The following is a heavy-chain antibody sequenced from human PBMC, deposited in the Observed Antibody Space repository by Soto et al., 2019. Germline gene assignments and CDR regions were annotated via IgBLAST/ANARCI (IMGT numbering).Heavy chain of an antibody. J-gene: IGHJ4*02. CDR3: ARYSGRHTELDY. CDR1: GGSISSGGYS. CDR2: IYHSGST. D-gene: IGHD1-26*01. V-gene: IGHV4-30-2*02. Sequence: NPSETLSLTCAVSGGSISSGGYSWSWIRQPPGKGLEWIGYIYHSGSTYYNPSLKSRVTISLDTSKKQFSLKLSSVTAADTAVYYCARYSGRHTELDYWGQGTLVTVSS.